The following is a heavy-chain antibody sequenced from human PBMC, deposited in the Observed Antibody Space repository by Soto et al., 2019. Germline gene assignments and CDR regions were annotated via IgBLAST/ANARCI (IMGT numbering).Heavy chain of an antibody. D-gene: IGHD2-21*02. V-gene: IGHV1-69*13. CDR2: IIPIFGTA. J-gene: IGHJ6*02. CDR3: ARRALAYCGGDCYSYYYYCMGV. Sequence: SVKVSCKASGGTFSSYAISWVRQAPGQGXEWMGGIIPIFGTANYAQKFQGRVTITADESTSTAYMELSSLRSEDTAVYYCARRALAYCGGDCYSYYYYCMGVWGQGTTVTVSS. CDR1: GGTFSSYA.